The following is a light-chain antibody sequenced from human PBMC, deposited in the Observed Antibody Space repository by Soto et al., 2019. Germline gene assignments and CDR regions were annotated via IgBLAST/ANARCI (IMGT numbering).Light chain of an antibody. CDR2: RAS. J-gene: IGKJ2*01. CDR3: QQYNLYSAIT. V-gene: IGKV1-5*03. Sequence: DIRLTQSPSTLSASVGDRVTITCRASRSISDRLAWYQQKSGKAPRLLIYRASSLENEVPSRFSGSGSGTEFTLTISSLQPDDFATYYCQQYNLYSAITFGQGTKLEI. CDR1: RSISDR.